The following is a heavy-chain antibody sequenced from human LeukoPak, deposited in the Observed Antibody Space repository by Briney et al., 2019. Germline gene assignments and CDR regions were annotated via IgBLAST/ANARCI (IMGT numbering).Heavy chain of an antibody. CDR1: EFTFSSYA. D-gene: IGHD6-13*01. CDR3: ARDGGAAVGFPFDY. J-gene: IGHJ4*02. Sequence: GGSLRLSCAASEFTFSSYAMNWVRQAPGKGLEYVSGISSNGGRTYYVNSVMVRFTISRDNSKNTLYLQMGSLRAEDMAVYYCARDGGAAVGFPFDYWGQGTLVTVSS. V-gene: IGHV3-64*01. CDR2: ISSNGGRT.